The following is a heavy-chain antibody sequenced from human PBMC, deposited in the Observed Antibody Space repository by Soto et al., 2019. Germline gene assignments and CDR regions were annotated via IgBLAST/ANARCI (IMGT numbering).Heavy chain of an antibody. CDR3: AIGSNSRRGYYYYYMDV. CDR2: ISSSTSNI. V-gene: IGHV3-11*01. Sequence: QVQLVESGGGLVKPGGSLRLSCAASGFTFSDYYMTWIRQAAGKGLEWVSYISSSTSNIFYADSVRGRFTISRDNAKNSLYLQMNSLRAEDTAVYYCAIGSNSRRGYYYYYMDVWGKGTTVTFSS. J-gene: IGHJ6*03. D-gene: IGHD6-13*01. CDR1: GFTFSDYY.